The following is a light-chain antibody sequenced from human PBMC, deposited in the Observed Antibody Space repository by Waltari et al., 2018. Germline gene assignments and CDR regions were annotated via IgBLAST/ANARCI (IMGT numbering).Light chain of an antibody. CDR2: AAS. CDR3: QQTDSFPLT. J-gene: IGKJ4*01. V-gene: IGKV1-12*01. Sequence: DIQMSQSPSSVSAAIGDRVTISCRASQDVSTWVAWSQQKPGKAPNLPISAASSLQSGVPSRFSGSGSGTDFTLTISGLQPEDFTIYFCQQTDSFPLTFGGGTKVELK. CDR1: QDVSTW.